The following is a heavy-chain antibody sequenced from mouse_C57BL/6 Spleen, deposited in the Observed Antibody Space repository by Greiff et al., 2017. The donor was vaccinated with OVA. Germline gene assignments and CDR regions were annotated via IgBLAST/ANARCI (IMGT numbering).Heavy chain of an antibody. J-gene: IGHJ4*01. CDR2: IYPGDGDT. CDR3: AREGLRQDYAMDY. CDR1: GYAFSSYW. D-gene: IGHD2-2*01. Sequence: VQLQQSGAELVKPGASVKISCKASGYAFSSYWMNWVKQRPGKGLEWIGQIYPGDGDTNYNGKFKGKATLTADKSSSTAYMQLSSLTSEDSAVYFCAREGLRQDYAMDYWGQGTSVTVSS. V-gene: IGHV1-80*01.